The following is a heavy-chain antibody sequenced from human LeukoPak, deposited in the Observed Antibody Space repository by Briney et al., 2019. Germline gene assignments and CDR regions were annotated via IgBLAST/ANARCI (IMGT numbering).Heavy chain of an antibody. CDR1: GFTFGAYG. J-gene: IGHJ6*03. CDR3: AKRGSYYYYMDV. Sequence: PGGSLRLSCAASGFTFGAYGIHWVRQAPGKGLEWVAFIRFDGSNENYADSVKGRFTISRDTSKNTLYLQMNSLRAEDTAVYYCAKRGSYYYYMDVWGKGTTVTVSS. CDR2: IRFDGSNE. D-gene: IGHD3-10*01. V-gene: IGHV3-30*02.